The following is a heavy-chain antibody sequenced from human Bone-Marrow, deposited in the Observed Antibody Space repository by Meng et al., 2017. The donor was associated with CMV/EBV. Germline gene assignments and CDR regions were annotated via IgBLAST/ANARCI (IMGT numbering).Heavy chain of an antibody. CDR1: GFTFSSYA. Sequence: GESLKISCAASGFTFSSYAMSWVRQAPGKGLEWVSAISGSGGSTYDADSVKGRFTISRDNSKNTLYLQMNSLRAEDTAVYYCAKVFCGGGSTSGCSQPYDPFDYWGQGPLVTVSS. V-gene: IGHV3-23*01. CDR2: ISGSGGST. J-gene: IGHJ4*02. CDR3: AKVFCGGGSTSGCSQPYDPFDY. D-gene: IGHD2-21*01.